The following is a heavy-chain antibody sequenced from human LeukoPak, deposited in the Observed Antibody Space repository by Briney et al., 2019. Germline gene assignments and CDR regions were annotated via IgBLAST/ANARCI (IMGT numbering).Heavy chain of an antibody. J-gene: IGHJ5*02. CDR1: GYTLTGYY. CDR3: ARDGTAPPRGWFDP. CDR2: INPNSGGT. Sequence: ASVKVSCKASGYTLTGYYMHWVRQAPGQGLEWMGWINPNSGGTNYAQKFQGRVTMTRDTSISTAYMELSRLRSDDTAVYYCARDGTAPPRGWFDPWGQGTLVTVSS. D-gene: IGHD6-13*01. V-gene: IGHV1-2*02.